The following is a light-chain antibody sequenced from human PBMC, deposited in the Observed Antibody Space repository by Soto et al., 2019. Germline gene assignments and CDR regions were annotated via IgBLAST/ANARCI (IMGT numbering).Light chain of an antibody. CDR3: QHRET. Sequence: EIVLTQSPGTLSLSPGERATLSCRASQSVSSSYLAWYQQKPGQAPRLLIYGASSRATGIPDRFSGSGSRTDFTLTISRLEPEDFAVYYCQHRETFGQGTKVEIK. V-gene: IGKV3-20*01. CDR1: QSVSSSY. CDR2: GAS. J-gene: IGKJ1*01.